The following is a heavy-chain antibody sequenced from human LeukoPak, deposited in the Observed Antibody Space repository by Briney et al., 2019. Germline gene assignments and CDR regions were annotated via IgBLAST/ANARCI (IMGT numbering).Heavy chain of an antibody. J-gene: IGHJ4*02. V-gene: IGHV3-11*01. Sequence: PGGSLRLSCVASGFTFSKYWLSWVRQTPGKGLEWVSYISSSGSTIYYADSVKGRFTISRDNAKNSLYLQMNSLRAEDTAVYYCAKEERGVLADWGQGTLVTVSS. D-gene: IGHD3-10*01. CDR3: AKEERGVLAD. CDR2: ISSSGSTI. CDR1: GFTFSKYW.